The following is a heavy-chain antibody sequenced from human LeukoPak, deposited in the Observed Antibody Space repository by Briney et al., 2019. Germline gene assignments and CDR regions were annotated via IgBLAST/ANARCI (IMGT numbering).Heavy chain of an antibody. CDR2: IYYSGST. D-gene: IGHD3-22*01. V-gene: IGHV4-59*01. J-gene: IGHJ4*02. Sequence: PSETLSLTCTVSGGSISSYYWSWIRQPPGKGLEWIGYIYYSGSTNYNPSLKSRVTISVDTSKNQFSLKLSSVTAADTAVYYCARDGRGYYDRSGHYPLFWGQGTLVTVSS. CDR1: GGSISSYY. CDR3: ARDGRGYYDRSGHYPLF.